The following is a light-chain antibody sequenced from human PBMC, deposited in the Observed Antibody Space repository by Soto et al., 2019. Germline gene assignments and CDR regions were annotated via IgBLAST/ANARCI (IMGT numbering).Light chain of an antibody. Sequence: EIVMTQSPATLSVSPGERATLSCRASQNIATYFAWYQQTPCQAPRLLIYGASTRATGIPARFSGSGSVTEFTLTISSLQSEDFAVYYCQQYRHWPLTFGGGTKVEIK. CDR3: QQYRHWPLT. CDR1: QNIATY. J-gene: IGKJ4*01. V-gene: IGKV3-15*01. CDR2: GAS.